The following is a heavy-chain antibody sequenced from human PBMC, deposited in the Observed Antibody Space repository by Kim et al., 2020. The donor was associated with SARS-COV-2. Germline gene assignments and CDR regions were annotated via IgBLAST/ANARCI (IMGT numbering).Heavy chain of an antibody. V-gene: IGHV3-9*01. CDR3: AKDIKVHDAFDI. J-gene: IGHJ3*02. Sequence: GSADSGKGRFTNSRDTAKNSRYLQMNSLRAEDTALYYCAKDIKVHDAFDIWGQGKMVTVSS.